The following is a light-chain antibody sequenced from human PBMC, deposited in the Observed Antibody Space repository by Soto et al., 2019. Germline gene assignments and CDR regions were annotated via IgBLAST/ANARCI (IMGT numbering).Light chain of an antibody. J-gene: IGKJ1*01. CDR1: QSISNY. CDR2: AAS. CDR3: QQSFSPLWT. Sequence: DIQMTQSPSSLSASVGDRVTITCRASQSISNYLNWYQQKPGKAPKLRIYAASSMQSGAPSRFSGSGSETDSTLTISILQPDDSATYYCQQSFSPLWTFGQGTKVEV. V-gene: IGKV1-39*01.